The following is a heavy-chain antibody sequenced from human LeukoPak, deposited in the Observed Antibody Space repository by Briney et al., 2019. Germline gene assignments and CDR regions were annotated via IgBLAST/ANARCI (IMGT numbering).Heavy chain of an antibody. Sequence: GGSLTLSCTASGFSFSSYSMNWVRQPPGKGLEWVSSISSSSSYIYYADSVQRLFTIPRDNAKNALYLQMNRLRAEDTAVYYCARGGPYCSSTSCYYWGPLDCWGRGTLVTVCS. CDR1: GFSFSSYS. CDR3: ARGGPYCSSTSCYYWGPLDC. CDR2: ISSSSSYI. J-gene: IGHJ4*02. D-gene: IGHD2-2*01. V-gene: IGHV3-21*04.